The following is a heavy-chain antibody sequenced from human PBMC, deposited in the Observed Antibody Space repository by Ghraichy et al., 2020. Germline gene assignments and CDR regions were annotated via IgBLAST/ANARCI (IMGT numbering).Heavy chain of an antibody. Sequence: ASVKVSCKPSRYAFSTYFINSVRESPGPQGEGMGIINPSVVSTAYAQKFHARVTMTRDTSTSTVYMDLSSLRSEHTAVYYCARDPEFGAVNYYYGMDVWGQGTMVTVSS. V-gene: IGHV1-46*01. CDR1: RYAFSTYF. D-gene: IGHD3-16*01. CDR3: ARDPEFGAVNYYYGMDV. CDR2: INPSVVST. J-gene: IGHJ6*02.